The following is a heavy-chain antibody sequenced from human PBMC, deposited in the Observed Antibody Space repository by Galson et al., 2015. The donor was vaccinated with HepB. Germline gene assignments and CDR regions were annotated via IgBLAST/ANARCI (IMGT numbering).Heavy chain of an antibody. CDR2: ISSSSSYT. D-gene: IGHD2-2*01. Sequence: SLRLSCAASGFTFSDYYMSWIRQAPGKGLEWVSYISSSSSYTNYADSVKGRFTISRDNAKNSLYLQMNSLRAEDTAVYYCARSVVVPAAGFDYWGQGTLVTVSS. CDR3: ARSVVVPAAGFDY. CDR1: GFTFSDYY. V-gene: IGHV3-11*06. J-gene: IGHJ4*02.